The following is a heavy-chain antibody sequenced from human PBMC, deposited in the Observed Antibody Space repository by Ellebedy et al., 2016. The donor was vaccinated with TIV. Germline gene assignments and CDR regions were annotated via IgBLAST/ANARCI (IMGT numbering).Heavy chain of an antibody. CDR1: GGTFSSYA. V-gene: IGHV1-69*13. CDR3: AREMATGRGDAFDI. Sequence: SVKVSXXASGGTFSSYAISWVRQAPGQGLEWMGGIIPIFGTANYAQKFQGRVTITADESTSTAYMELSSLRSEDTAVYYCAREMATGRGDAFDIWGQGTMVTVSS. J-gene: IGHJ3*02. CDR2: IIPIFGTA. D-gene: IGHD5-24*01.